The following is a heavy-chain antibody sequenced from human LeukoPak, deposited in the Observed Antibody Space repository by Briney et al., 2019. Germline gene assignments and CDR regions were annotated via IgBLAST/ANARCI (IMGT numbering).Heavy chain of an antibody. D-gene: IGHD3-16*01. CDR1: GFTFRSYW. V-gene: IGHV3-7*03. CDR3: ARDYANIVDY. CDR2: IKEDGSKT. J-gene: IGHJ4*02. Sequence: PGGSLRLSCAASGFTFRSYWMSWVRQVPGKGLQWVANIKEDGSKTYYVDPVKGRFTISRDNAKNSLCLEMNSLRADDMAVYYCARDYANIVDYWGQGTLVTVSS.